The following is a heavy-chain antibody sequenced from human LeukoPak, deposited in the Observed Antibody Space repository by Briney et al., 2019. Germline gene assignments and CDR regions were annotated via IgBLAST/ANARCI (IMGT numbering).Heavy chain of an antibody. CDR2: IYSGGST. CDR1: GFNFDDYA. D-gene: IGHD6-13*01. Sequence: PGRSLRLSCAASGFNFDDYAMYWVRQAPGKGLEWVSVIYSGGSTYYADSVKGRFTISRDNSKNTLYLQMNSLRAEDTAVYYCARAFMTAAGTAAFDIWGQGTMVTVSS. CDR3: ARAFMTAAGTAAFDI. V-gene: IGHV3-66*02. J-gene: IGHJ3*02.